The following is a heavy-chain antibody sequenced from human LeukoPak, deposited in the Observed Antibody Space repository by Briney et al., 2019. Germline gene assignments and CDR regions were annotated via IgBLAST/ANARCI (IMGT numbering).Heavy chain of an antibody. V-gene: IGHV1-18*01. CDR1: GYTFTSYG. CDR3: ARGALAGGSGSYYNFDY. CDR2: ISAYNGNT. D-gene: IGHD3-10*01. J-gene: IGHJ4*02. Sequence: ASVKVSCKASGYTFTSYGISWVRQAPGQGLEWMGWISAYNGNTNYAQKLQGRVTMTTDTSTSTAYMELRSLRSDDTAVYYCARGALAGGSGSYYNFDYWGQGTLVTVSS.